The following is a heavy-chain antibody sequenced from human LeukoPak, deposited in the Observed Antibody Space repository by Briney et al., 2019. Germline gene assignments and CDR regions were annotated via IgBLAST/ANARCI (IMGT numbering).Heavy chain of an antibody. CDR2: MNPNSGNT. J-gene: IGHJ6*03. V-gene: IGHV1-8*01. D-gene: IGHD3-16*01. CDR3: ARWGKGVPCKPYYYYMAV. CDR1: GYTFTSYD. Sequence: ASVKVSCKASGYTFTSYDINWVRQATGQGLEWMGWMNPNSGNTGYAQKFQGRVTMTRNTSISTAYMELSSLRSEDTAVYYCARWGKGVPCKPYYYYMAVWGKGTTVTVSS.